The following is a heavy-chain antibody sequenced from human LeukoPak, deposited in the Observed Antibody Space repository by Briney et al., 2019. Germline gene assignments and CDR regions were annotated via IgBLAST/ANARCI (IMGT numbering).Heavy chain of an antibody. D-gene: IGHD6-13*01. V-gene: IGHV3-30*18. CDR3: AKDATPALGTVYMDV. CDR1: GFTFSSYG. Sequence: GGSLRLSCAASGFTFSSYGMHWVRQAPGKGLEWVAVILYDGSNKYYADSVKGRFTISRDNSKNTLYLQMNSLRPEDTAVYYCAKDATPALGTVYMDVWGKGTTVTISS. CDR2: ILYDGSNK. J-gene: IGHJ6*03.